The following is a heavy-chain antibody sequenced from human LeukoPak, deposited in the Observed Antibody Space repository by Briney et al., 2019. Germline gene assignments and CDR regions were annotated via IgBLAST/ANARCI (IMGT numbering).Heavy chain of an antibody. CDR2: IYSSGST. J-gene: IGHJ4*02. D-gene: IGHD6-19*01. CDR3: ARSGPRAVAGVDY. CDR1: RGSISSYY. V-gene: IGHV4-4*07. Sequence: SETLSLTCIVTRGSISSYYWSWLRQPAGKGLEWIGRIYSSGSTNYNPSLKSRVTISVGKSKNQFSLKLSSVTAADTAVYYCARSGPRAVAGVDYWGQGTLVTVSS.